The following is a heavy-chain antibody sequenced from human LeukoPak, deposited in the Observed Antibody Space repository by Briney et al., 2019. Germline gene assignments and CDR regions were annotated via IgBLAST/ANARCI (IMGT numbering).Heavy chain of an antibody. Sequence: GGSLRLSCAASGCTFSSCGMHWVRQAPGKGLEWVAVISYDGSNKYYADSVKGRFTISRDNSKNTLYLQMNSLRAEDTAVYYCAKTGAGYGYFDYWGQGTLVTVSS. D-gene: IGHD5-18*01. CDR2: ISYDGSNK. CDR3: AKTGAGYGYFDY. J-gene: IGHJ4*02. V-gene: IGHV3-30*18. CDR1: GCTFSSCG.